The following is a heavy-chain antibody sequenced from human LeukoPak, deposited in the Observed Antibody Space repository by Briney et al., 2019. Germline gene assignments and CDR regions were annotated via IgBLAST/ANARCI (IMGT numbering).Heavy chain of an antibody. CDR3: AKDLFLWYFDL. V-gene: IGHV4-59*01. J-gene: IGHJ2*01. D-gene: IGHD2-21*01. CDR1: GGSISSYY. Sequence: PSETLSLTCTVSGGSISSYYWSWIRQPPGKGLEWIGYIYYSGSTNYNPSLKSRVTISVDTSKNQFSLKLSSVTAADTAVYYCAKDLFLWYFDLWGRGTLVTVSS. CDR2: IYYSGST.